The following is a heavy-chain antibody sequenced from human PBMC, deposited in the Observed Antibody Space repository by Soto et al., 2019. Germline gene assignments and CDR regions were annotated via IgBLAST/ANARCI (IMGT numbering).Heavy chain of an antibody. J-gene: IGHJ4*02. Sequence: ASVKVSCKASGYTFTSYAMHWVRQAPGQRLEWMGWINAGNGNTKYSQKFQGRVTITRDTSASTAYMELSSLRSEDTAVYYCARESGLGNDYSNYALACWGQGTLVTVSS. CDR3: ARESGLGNDYSNYALAC. V-gene: IGHV1-3*01. D-gene: IGHD4-4*01. CDR1: GYTFTSYA. CDR2: INAGNGNT.